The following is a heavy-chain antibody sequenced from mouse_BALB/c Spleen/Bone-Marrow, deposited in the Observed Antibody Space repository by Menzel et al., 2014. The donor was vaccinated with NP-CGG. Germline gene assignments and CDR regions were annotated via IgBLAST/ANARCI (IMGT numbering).Heavy chain of an antibody. D-gene: IGHD1-2*01. Sequence: EVKLMESGGGLVQPGGSLKLSCTASGFDFSRYWMSWVRQAPGKGLQGIGEINPESSTVNYTPSLKDKFIISRDNAKNALYLQVSKVRSEDTALYYCTRLTYYGLSDYWGQGTTLTVSS. J-gene: IGHJ2*01. CDR2: INPESSTV. V-gene: IGHV4-1*02. CDR3: TRLTYYGLSDY. CDR1: GFDFSRYW.